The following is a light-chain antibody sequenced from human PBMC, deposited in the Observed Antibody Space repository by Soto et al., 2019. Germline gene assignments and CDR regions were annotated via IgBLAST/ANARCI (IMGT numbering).Light chain of an antibody. CDR3: QQTLSFPPT. CDR1: QAIDSW. V-gene: IGKV1-12*01. CDR2: TGS. J-gene: IGKJ1*01. Sequence: DIQMTQSPSSVSASVGDRVTITCRASQAIDSWLAWYQQKPGEAPKLLIFTGSLLHSGVPPRFSVSGSGTDFTLTISRLQPEDFATYYCQQTLSFPPTFGQGTQV.